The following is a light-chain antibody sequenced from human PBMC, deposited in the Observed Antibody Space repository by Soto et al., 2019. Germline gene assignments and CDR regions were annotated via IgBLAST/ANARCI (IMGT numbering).Light chain of an antibody. CDR2: DAS. CDR3: QQYDRLPVT. Sequence: EVVMTQSPATLSVSPGERVTFSCRASQSVTTNLAWYQHKPGQSPRLLISDASTGASGIPPRFSGSGSGTEFTLTIDRLQSADFAVYYSQQYDRLPVTFGGGTQVEIK. V-gene: IGKV3-15*01. CDR1: QSVTTN. J-gene: IGKJ4*01.